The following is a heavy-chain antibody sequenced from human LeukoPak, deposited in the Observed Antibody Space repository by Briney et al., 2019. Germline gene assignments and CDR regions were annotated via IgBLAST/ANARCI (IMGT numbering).Heavy chain of an antibody. D-gene: IGHD6-13*01. CDR1: GGSISSYY. CDR3: ARNIASYSSSWYWVGWFDP. CDR2: IYYSGST. J-gene: IGHJ5*02. V-gene: IGHV4-59*01. Sequence: PSETLSLTCTVSGGSISSYYWSWIRQPPGKGLEWIGYIYYSGSTNYNPSLKSRVTISVDTSKNQFSLKLSSVTAADTAVYYCARNIASYSSSWYWVGWFDPWGQGTLVTVSS.